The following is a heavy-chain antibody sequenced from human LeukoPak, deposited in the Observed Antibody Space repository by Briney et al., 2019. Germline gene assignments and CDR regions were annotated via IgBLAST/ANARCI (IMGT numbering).Heavy chain of an antibody. V-gene: IGHV4-39*07. J-gene: IGHJ5*02. CDR3: ARSLAPYGNNWFDP. Sequence: PSETLSLTCTVSGASISGSGFYWGWIRQPPGKGLEWIGNIYYSGSTNYNPSLKSRFTISVDTSKNQFSLKLSSVTAADTAVYYCARSLAPYGNNWFDPWGQGTLVTVSS. D-gene: IGHD1-14*01. CDR2: IYYSGST. CDR1: GASISGSGFY.